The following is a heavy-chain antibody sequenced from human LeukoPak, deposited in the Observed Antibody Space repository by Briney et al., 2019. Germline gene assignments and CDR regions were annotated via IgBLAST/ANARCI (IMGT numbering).Heavy chain of an antibody. J-gene: IGHJ4*02. CDR3: ARGLDSSGYYGGY. Sequence: GGSLRLSCAASGFTFSSYEMNWVRQAPGKGLEWVSYISSSGSTIYYADSVKGRFTMSRENAKNSLYLQMNSLRAEDTAVYYCARGLDSSGYYGGYWGQGTLVTVSS. CDR1: GFTFSSYE. V-gene: IGHV3-48*03. D-gene: IGHD3-22*01. CDR2: ISSSGSTI.